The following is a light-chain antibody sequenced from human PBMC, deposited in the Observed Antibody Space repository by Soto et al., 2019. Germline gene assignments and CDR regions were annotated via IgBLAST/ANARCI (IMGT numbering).Light chain of an antibody. CDR1: RSDVXGYNY. J-gene: IGLJ1*01. CDR3: NSYXTTSTFV. Sequence: QSALTQPASVSGSPGQSITISCTGTRSDVXGYNYVSWYQHHPGKAPKLIIYEVSNRPSGVSNRFSGSRSGNTASLTISGLQSEDEGEYYCNSYXTTSTFVFGTGTKLTVL. CDR2: EVS. V-gene: IGLV2-14*01.